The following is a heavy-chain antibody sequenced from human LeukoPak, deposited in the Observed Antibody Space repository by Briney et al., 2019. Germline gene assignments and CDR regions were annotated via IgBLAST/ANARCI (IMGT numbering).Heavy chain of an antibody. CDR2: INPNSGGT. CDR1: GYTFTGYY. J-gene: IGHJ6*03. Sequence: ASVKVSCKASGYTFTGYYMHWVRQAPGQGLEWMGWINPNSGGTNYAQKFQGRVTMTRDTSISTAYMELSRLRSDDTAVYYCARELAAAGQPNYYYYMDVWGKGTTVTVSS. CDR3: ARELAAAGQPNYYYYMDV. D-gene: IGHD6-13*01. V-gene: IGHV1-2*02.